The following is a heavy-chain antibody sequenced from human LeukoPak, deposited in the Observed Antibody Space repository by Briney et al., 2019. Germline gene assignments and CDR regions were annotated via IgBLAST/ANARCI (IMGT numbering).Heavy chain of an antibody. CDR1: GFTFSSYE. D-gene: IGHD2-2*02. V-gene: IGHV3-48*03. J-gene: IGHJ4*02. CDR2: ISSSGSTI. Sequence: GGSPRLSCAASGFTFSSYEMNWVRQAPGKGLEWVSYISSSGSTIYYADSVKGRFTISRDNAKNSLYLQMNSLRAEDTAVYYCARAEYCSSTSCYMVYWGQGTLVTVSS. CDR3: ARAEYCSSTSCYMVY.